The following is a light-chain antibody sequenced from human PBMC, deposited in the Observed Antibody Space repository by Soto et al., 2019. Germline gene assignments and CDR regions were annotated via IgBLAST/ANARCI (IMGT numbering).Light chain of an antibody. J-gene: IGLJ2*01. Sequence: QSALPQPASVSGSPGQSITISCAGTRDDIGAYDYVSWYQQHPGNAPKLLVYEVTNRPSGVSDRFSGSKSGNTASLTISGLQAEDEADYYCNSYTNSSAAVFGGGTKVTV. V-gene: IGLV2-14*01. CDR1: RDDIGAYDY. CDR3: NSYTNSSAAV. CDR2: EVT.